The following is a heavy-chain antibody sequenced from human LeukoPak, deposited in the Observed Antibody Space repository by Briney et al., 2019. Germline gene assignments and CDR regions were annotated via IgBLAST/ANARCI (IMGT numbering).Heavy chain of an antibody. CDR1: GGSISSYYW. D-gene: IGHD2-2*01. Sequence: TLSLTCTVSGGSISSYYWSWIRQPPGKALEWLALIYWDDDKRYSPSLKSRLTITKDASKNQVVLTMTNMDPVDTATYYCAHSRATDIVVVRDWFDPWGQGTLVTVSS. J-gene: IGHJ5*02. CDR3: AHSRATDIVVVRDWFDP. CDR2: IYWDDDK. V-gene: IGHV2-5*08.